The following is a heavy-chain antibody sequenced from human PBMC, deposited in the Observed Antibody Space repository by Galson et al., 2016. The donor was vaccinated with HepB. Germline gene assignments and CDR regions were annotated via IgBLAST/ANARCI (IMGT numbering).Heavy chain of an antibody. CDR3: AKGWGAIRGVGTWFDS. V-gene: IGHV4-31*03. CDR2: IYYGETT. Sequence: TLSLTCTVSGGSISSGGYHWSWIRQHPGKGLEWIGYIYYGETTYYNPSLKSRLTLSTDTSNNQFSLKLRSVTAADTAVYYCAKGWGAIRGVGTWFDSWGQGTLVTVSS. CDR1: GGSISSGGYH. D-gene: IGHD3-10*01. J-gene: IGHJ5*01.